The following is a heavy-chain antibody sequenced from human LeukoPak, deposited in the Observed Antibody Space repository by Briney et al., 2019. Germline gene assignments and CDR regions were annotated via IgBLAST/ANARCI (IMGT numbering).Heavy chain of an antibody. V-gene: IGHV4-39*07. J-gene: IGHJ4*02. CDR1: GGSISRSSYY. CDR2: IYHSGST. D-gene: IGHD6-19*01. CDR3: ARSDSSGSPSDY. Sequence: SETLSLTCSVSGGSISRSSYYWGWIRQSPGKGLEWIASIYHSGSTYYNPSLKSRVTISVDKSKNQFSLKLSSVTAADTAVYYCARSDSSGSPSDYWGQGTLVTVSS.